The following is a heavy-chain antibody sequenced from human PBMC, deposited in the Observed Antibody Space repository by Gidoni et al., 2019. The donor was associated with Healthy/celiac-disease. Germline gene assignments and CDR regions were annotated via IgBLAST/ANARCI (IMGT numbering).Heavy chain of an antibody. CDR3: TRHRDDYNLRAFDI. CDR2: IYPGDSDT. J-gene: IGHJ3*02. V-gene: IGHV5-51*01. D-gene: IGHD4-4*01. CDR1: GYSFTNYW. Sequence: EVQLVPSGAEVKKPGESLKISCKGSGYSFTNYWIGWVRQMPGKGLEWMGIIYPGDSDTRYSPSFQGQVTISADRSISTAYLQWSSLKASDTAMYYCTRHRDDYNLRAFDIWGQGTMVTVSS.